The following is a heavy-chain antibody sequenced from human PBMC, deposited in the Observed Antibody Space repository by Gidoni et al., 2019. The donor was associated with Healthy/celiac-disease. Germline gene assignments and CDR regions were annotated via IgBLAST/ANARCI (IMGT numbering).Heavy chain of an antibody. D-gene: IGHD3-22*01. CDR3: ATGRYYDSSGYYLEVGDY. CDR1: GFTFSSYG. V-gene: IGHV3-30*03. Sequence: QVQLVESGGGVVQPGRSLRLSCAASGFTFSSYGMHWVRQAPGKGLEWVAVISYDGSNKYYADSVKGRFTISRDNSKNTLYLQMNSLRAEDTAVYYCATGRYYDSSGYYLEVGDYWGQGTLVTVSS. J-gene: IGHJ4*02. CDR2: ISYDGSNK.